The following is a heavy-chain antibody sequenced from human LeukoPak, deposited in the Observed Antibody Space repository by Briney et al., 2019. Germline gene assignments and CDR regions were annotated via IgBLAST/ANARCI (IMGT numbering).Heavy chain of an antibody. CDR2: ISGSGGST. CDR1: RFTLSIYA. CDR3: AHLREQLVRR. V-gene: IGHV3-23*01. D-gene: IGHD6-13*01. Sequence: GGSLRLSCAASRFTLSIYAMSWVRQAPGKGLEWVSSISGSGGSTYYADSVKGRFTISRDNSKNTLYLQMNSLRAEDTAVYYCAHLREQLVRRWGQGTLVTVSS. J-gene: IGHJ4*02.